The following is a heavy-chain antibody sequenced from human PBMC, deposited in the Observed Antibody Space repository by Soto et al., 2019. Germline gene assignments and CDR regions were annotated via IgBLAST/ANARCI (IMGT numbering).Heavy chain of an antibody. CDR1: GYTFTSYG. V-gene: IGHV1-18*01. CDR3: AREGGYCISTSCYGGYYGMDV. J-gene: IGHJ6*02. D-gene: IGHD2-2*01. Sequence: QVQLVQSGAEVKKPGASVKVSCKASGYTFTSYGISWVRQAPGQGLEWMGWISAYNGNTNYAQKLQGRVTMTTDTSTSTAYMERRSLRSDDTAVYYCAREGGYCISTSCYGGYYGMDVWGQGTTVTVSS. CDR2: ISAYNGNT.